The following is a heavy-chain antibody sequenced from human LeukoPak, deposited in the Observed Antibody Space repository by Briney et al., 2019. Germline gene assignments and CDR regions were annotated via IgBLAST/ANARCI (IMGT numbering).Heavy chain of an antibody. CDR2: IIPILGIA. CDR1: GGTFSSYT. V-gene: IGHV1-69*02. Sequence: ASVKVSCKASGGTFSSYTISWVRQAPGQGLEWMGRIIPILGIANYAQKFQGRVTITADKSTSTAYMELSSLRSEDTAVDYCASINTVRRHDYWGQGTLVTVSS. J-gene: IGHJ4*02. D-gene: IGHD4-17*01. CDR3: ASINTVRRHDY.